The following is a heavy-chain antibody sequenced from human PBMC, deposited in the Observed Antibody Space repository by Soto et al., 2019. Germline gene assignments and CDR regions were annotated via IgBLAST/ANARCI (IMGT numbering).Heavy chain of an antibody. V-gene: IGHV1-3*01. Sequence: ASVKVSCKASGYTFTSYAMHWVRQAPGQRLEWMGWINAGNGNTKYSQKFQGRVTITRDTSASTAYMELSSLRSEDTAVYYCARSPPNMFRGVIESWFYPCGQGTLVPVSS. D-gene: IGHD3-10*01. CDR3: ARSPPNMFRGVIESWFYP. CDR1: GYTFTSYA. CDR2: INAGNGNT. J-gene: IGHJ5*02.